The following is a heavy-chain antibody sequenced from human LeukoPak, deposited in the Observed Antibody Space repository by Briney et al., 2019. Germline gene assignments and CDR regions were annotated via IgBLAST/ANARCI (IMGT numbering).Heavy chain of an antibody. CDR1: GFTFSSYD. Sequence: GGSLRLSCAASGFTFSSYDMTWVRQAPGRGLEWVSSIRPSGDNTYYADSVKGRFTISRDNSENTLYLQINSLRVEDTAVYYCAKDTPTTGYHLDSWGQGTLVTVSS. J-gene: IGHJ4*02. CDR2: IRPSGDNT. D-gene: IGHD1-1*01. V-gene: IGHV3-23*01. CDR3: AKDTPTTGYHLDS.